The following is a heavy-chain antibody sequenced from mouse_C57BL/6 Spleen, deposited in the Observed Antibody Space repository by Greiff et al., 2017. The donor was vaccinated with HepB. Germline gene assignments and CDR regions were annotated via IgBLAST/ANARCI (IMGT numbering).Heavy chain of an antibody. CDR1: GYTFTDYE. D-gene: IGHD1-1*01. CDR2: IDPETGGT. J-gene: IGHJ3*01. Sequence: VQLQESGAELVRPGASVTLSCKASGYTFTDYEMHWVKQTPVHGLEWIGAIDPETGGTAYNQKFKGKAILTADKSSSTAYMELRSLTSEDSAVYYCTRPHYYGSRGAWFAYWGQGTLVTVSA. CDR3: TRPHYYGSRGAWFAY. V-gene: IGHV1-15*01.